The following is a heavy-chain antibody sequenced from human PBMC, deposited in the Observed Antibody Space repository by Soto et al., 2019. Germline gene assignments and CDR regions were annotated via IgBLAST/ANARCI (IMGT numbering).Heavy chain of an antibody. D-gene: IGHD3-10*01. Sequence: PSETLSLTCAVSGGSISSGGYSWSWIRQPPGKGLEWIGYTYHSGSTYYNPSLKSRVTISVDRSKNQFSLKLSSVTAADTAVNYCYRGIYFYGWGTGSYYYYGMDVWGQGTPVTVSS. V-gene: IGHV4-30-2*01. CDR2: TYHSGST. CDR1: GGSISSGGYS. CDR3: YRGIYFYGWGTGSYYYYGMDV. J-gene: IGHJ6*02.